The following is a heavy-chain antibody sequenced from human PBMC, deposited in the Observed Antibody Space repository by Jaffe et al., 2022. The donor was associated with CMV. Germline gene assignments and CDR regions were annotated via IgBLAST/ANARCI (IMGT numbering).Heavy chain of an antibody. J-gene: IGHJ6*03. V-gene: IGHV5-10-1*03. CDR1: GYRFTSYW. CDR3: ARRPSDILAGYMDV. D-gene: IGHD3-9*01. Sequence: EVQLVQSGAEVKKPGESLRISCKGSGYRFTSYWINWVRQMPGKGLEWMGRIDPSDSYTNYSPSFEGHVTISADKSSGTAYLQWSSLRASDTAMYYCARRPSDILAGYMDVWGKGTTVTVSS. CDR2: IDPSDSYT.